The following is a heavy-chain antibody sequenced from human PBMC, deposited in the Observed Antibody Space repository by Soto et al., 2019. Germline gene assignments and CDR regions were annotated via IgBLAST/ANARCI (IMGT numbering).Heavy chain of an antibody. J-gene: IGHJ3*01. Sequence: EVRLVESGGGLERHGGSLTLSCAASGFTFSHAWMSWVRQVPGKGLEWVGRIKRKTDGGTTDYAAPLKGRITISRDDSESTLYLHMNSLKTEDTAVYFCAAPFTVLEIVITDEDAFDVFGQGTVATVSS. D-gene: IGHD3-22*01. V-gene: IGHV3-15*01. CDR1: GFTFSHAW. CDR2: IKRKTDGGTT. CDR3: AAPFTVLEIVITDEDAFDV.